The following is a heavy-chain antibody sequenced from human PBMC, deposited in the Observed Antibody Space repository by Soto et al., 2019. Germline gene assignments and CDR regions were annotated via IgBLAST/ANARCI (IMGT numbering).Heavy chain of an antibody. D-gene: IGHD1-26*01. Sequence: GPLRLSCTAPGFTFINYGMSWVRQAPGKGLEWVSALPEIGTNTYYADSVKGRFTISRDNSKNTLFLQINNLRAGDTAVYYCAKKSGVGATWYFDYWGQGTLVTVSS. V-gene: IGHV3-23*01. CDR3: AKKSGVGATWYFDY. J-gene: IGHJ4*02. CDR1: GFTFINYG. CDR2: LPEIGTNT.